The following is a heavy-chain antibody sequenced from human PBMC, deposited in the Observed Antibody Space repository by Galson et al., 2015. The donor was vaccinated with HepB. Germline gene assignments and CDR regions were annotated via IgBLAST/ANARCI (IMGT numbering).Heavy chain of an antibody. D-gene: IGHD5-18*01. CDR1: GFTFSSYA. J-gene: IGHJ4*02. CDR2: ISGSGGST. V-gene: IGHV3-23*01. Sequence: SLRLSCAASGFTFSSYAMSWVRQAPGKGLEWVSAISGSGGSTYYADSVKGRFTISRDNSKNTLYLQMNSLRAEDTAVYYCARAPAGRGYNFYYFDYWGRGTLVTVSS. CDR3: ARAPAGRGYNFYYFDY.